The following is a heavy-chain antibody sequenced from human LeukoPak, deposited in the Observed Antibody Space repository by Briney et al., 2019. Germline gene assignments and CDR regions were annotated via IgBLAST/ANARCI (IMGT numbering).Heavy chain of an antibody. Sequence: ASVKVSCKASGGTFSSYAISWVRQAPGQGLEWMGGIIPIFGTANYAQKFQGRVTINTDESTSTAYMELSSLRSEDTAVYYCATPYYYDSSGYYYRGGSFDYWGQGTLVTVSP. V-gene: IGHV1-69*05. D-gene: IGHD3-22*01. J-gene: IGHJ4*02. CDR2: IIPIFGTA. CDR1: GGTFSSYA. CDR3: ATPYYYDSSGYYYRGGSFDY.